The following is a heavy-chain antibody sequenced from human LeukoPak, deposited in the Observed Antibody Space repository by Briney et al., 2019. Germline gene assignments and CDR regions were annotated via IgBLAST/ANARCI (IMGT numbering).Heavy chain of an antibody. J-gene: IGHJ3*02. CDR3: ASETYYYDSSGPAFDI. CDR2: IYYSGST. D-gene: IGHD3-22*01. Sequence: PSETLSLTCTVSGGSISSSSYYWGWIRQPPGKGREWIGSIYYSGSTYYNPSLKSRVTISVDTSKNQFSLKLSSVTAADTAVYYCASETYYYDSSGPAFDIWGQGTMVTVSS. V-gene: IGHV4-39*01. CDR1: GGSISSSSYY.